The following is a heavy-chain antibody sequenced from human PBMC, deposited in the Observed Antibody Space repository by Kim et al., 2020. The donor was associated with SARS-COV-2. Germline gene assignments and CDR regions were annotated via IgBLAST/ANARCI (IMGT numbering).Heavy chain of an antibody. Sequence: GGSLRLSCAASGFTFSSYAMHWVRQAPGKGLEWVAVISYDGTNKYYADSVKGRFTISRDNSKNTLYLQMNSLRAEDTAVYYCASEHCSSTSCSTVNDYLG. CDR2: ISYDGTNK. V-gene: IGHV3-30-3*01. J-gene: IGHJ4*01. CDR3: ASEHCSSTSCSTVNDY. D-gene: IGHD2-2*02. CDR1: GFTFSSYA.